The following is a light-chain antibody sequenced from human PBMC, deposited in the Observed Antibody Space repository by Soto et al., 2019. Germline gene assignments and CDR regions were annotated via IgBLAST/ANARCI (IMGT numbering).Light chain of an antibody. CDR1: SSDVGAYDS. CDR2: DVS. CDR3: TSSTSSGNYV. V-gene: IGLV2-14*01. Sequence: QSALTQPASVSGSPGQSIAISCTGTSSDVGAYDSVSWYQQHPGKAPKLMIYDVSNRPSGVSNRCSGSKSANTASLTISGLQAEDEADYYCTSSTSSGNYVFGTGTKLTVL. J-gene: IGLJ1*01.